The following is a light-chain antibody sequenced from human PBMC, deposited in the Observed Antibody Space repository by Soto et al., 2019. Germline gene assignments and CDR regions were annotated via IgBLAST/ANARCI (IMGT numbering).Light chain of an antibody. Sequence: QSVLTQPPSVSGAPGQRVTISCTGSSSNIGAGYDVHWYQQLPGTAPKLLLYGNINRPSGVPDRFSGSKSGTSASLAITGIQAEDESDYYCQSYDSSLSGVVFGGGTKLTVL. CDR1: SSNIGAGYD. V-gene: IGLV1-40*01. J-gene: IGLJ2*01. CDR3: QSYDSSLSGVV. CDR2: GNI.